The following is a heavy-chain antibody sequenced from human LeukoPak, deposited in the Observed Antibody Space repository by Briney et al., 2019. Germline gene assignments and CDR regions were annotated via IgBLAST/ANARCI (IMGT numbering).Heavy chain of an antibody. CDR2: ISGSGGST. J-gene: IGHJ4*02. Sequence: GGSLRLSCVASGFTFSNHAMNWVRQAPGRGLEWVSGISGSGGSTYYADSVKGRFTISRDNSKNTLFLQMNSLRAEDTAVYYCAKVCTDGSCCYWGQGTLVTVSS. CDR3: AKVCTDGSCCY. V-gene: IGHV3-23*01. CDR1: GFTFSNHA. D-gene: IGHD2-15*01.